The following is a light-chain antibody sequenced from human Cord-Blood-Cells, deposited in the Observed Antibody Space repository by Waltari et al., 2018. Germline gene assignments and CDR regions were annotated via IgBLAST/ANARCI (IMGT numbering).Light chain of an antibody. CDR2: DAS. V-gene: IGKV3-11*01. Sequence: EIVLTQSPATLSLSPGERATLSCRASQSVSSYLAWYQQKPGPAPRLLIYDASNRATGIPARFSGSGSGTDFTLTIISLEPEDFAVYYCQQRSNWPLTFGGGTKVEIK. CDR1: QSVSSY. J-gene: IGKJ4*01. CDR3: QQRSNWPLT.